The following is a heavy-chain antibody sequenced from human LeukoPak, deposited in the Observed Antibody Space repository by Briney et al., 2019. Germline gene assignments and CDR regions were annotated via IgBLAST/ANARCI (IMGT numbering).Heavy chain of an antibody. CDR1: GFTFNLYA. Sequence: RGSLRLSCEASGFTFNLYAMMWVRQTPGKGLEWVTFIRYGGIIRYYADSVKGRFTISRDNSKNTLYLQMNSLRPEDTAVYYCAKDGSTWNLDYWGQGTLVTVSS. CDR2: IRYGGIIR. V-gene: IGHV3-30*02. J-gene: IGHJ4*02. CDR3: AKDGSTWNLDY. D-gene: IGHD1-1*01.